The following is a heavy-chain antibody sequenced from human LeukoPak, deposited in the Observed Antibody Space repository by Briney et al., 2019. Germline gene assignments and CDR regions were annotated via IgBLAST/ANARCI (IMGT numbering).Heavy chain of an antibody. Sequence: SETLSLTCSVSGGSISSSSSYWGWIRQPPGKGLEWIGSIYYSGSSFDNPALKSRVTISVDTSKNQFSLKLNSVTAADTAMYYCARRSTSGYDSWAQGILVTVSS. D-gene: IGHD5-12*01. J-gene: IGHJ4*02. V-gene: IGHV4-39*01. CDR3: ARRSTSGYDS. CDR1: GGSISSSSSY. CDR2: IYYSGSS.